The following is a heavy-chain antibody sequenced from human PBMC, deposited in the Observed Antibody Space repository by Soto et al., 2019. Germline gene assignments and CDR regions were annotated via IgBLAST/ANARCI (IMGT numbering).Heavy chain of an antibody. CDR2: IDGSGNT. D-gene: IGHD1-26*01. J-gene: IGHJ4*02. V-gene: IGHV4-34*01. Sequence: QVQLQQWGAGLLKPSETLSLTCAVNSESLSGSYWSWIRQSPGKGLEWIGEIDGSGNTNYSPSLRSRVAMSVDTSKNHFSLNLNSVSAADTAAYYCVGARGRLVGFDYWGQGTLVTVSS. CDR3: VGARGRLVGFDY. CDR1: SESLSGSY.